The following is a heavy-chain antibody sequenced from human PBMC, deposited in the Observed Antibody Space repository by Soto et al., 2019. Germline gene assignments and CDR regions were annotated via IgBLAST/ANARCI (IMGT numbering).Heavy chain of an antibody. Sequence: GGSLRLSCAASGFTFSSYAMHWVRQAPGKGLEWVAVISYDGSNKYYADSVKGRFTISRDNSKNTLYLQMNSLRAEDTAVYYCARGPYYDFWSGSSRRGYFDYWGQGTLVTVSS. J-gene: IGHJ4*02. CDR1: GFTFSSYA. D-gene: IGHD3-3*01. CDR2: ISYDGSNK. CDR3: ARGPYYDFWSGSSRRGYFDY. V-gene: IGHV3-30-3*01.